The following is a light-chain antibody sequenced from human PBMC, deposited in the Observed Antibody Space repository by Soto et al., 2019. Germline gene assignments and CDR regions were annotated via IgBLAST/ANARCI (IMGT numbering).Light chain of an antibody. CDR1: QSVSSY. Sequence: EIVLTQSAATLSLSPGGSATLSSRASQSVSSYLAWYQKKPVQAPRLLXYGASTRATGIPARFSGGGSGTESTLTISSLQSEDFGLYYCQQYNNWPPITFGQGTRLEIK. CDR2: GAS. J-gene: IGKJ5*01. CDR3: QQYNNWPPIT. V-gene: IGKV3D-15*01.